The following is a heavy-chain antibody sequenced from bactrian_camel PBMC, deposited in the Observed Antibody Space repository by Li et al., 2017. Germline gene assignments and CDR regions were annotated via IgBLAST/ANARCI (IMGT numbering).Heavy chain of an antibody. J-gene: IGHJ4*01. CDR2: IDSDGDT. Sequence: HVQLVESGGGSVQAGGSLRLSCAAPGYRYDTYCMGWFRQAPGKAREGIAVIDSDGDTAYAESMKDRFTISRDNAENTIYLQMNTLGLEDAAMYYCTAGGCNLYNRYPQSYWGQGTQVTVS. V-gene: IGHV3S26*01. CDR1: GYRYDTYC. CDR3: TAGGCNLYNRYPQSY. D-gene: IGHD2*01.